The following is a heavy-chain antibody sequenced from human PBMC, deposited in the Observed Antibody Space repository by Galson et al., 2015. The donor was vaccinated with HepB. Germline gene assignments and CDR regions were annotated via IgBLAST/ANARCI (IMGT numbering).Heavy chain of an antibody. CDR2: IYYNGDT. J-gene: IGHJ4*02. V-gene: IGHV4-59*08. CDR3: ARHPGRGSVGYAFDL. CDR1: HGSINNYY. Sequence: SETLSLTCSVSHGSINNYYWSWIRQSPGNRLEWIGYIYYNGDTTYNPSLGYRVGMSVDTSVNQVSLWLTSATAADTAVYYCARHPGRGSVGYAFDLWGQGTLVTVSA. D-gene: IGHD5-12*01.